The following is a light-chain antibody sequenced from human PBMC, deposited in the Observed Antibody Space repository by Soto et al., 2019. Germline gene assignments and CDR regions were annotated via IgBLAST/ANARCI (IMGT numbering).Light chain of an antibody. CDR2: AVS. CDR1: QSISNI. CDR3: QQRFGLFRT. V-gene: IGKV1-39*01. J-gene: IGKJ2*01. Sequence: DIQMAQSPSSLSASVGDRVTITCRASQSISNIVNWYLQRPGKAPQLLIYAVSALQSGVPSRFSGSESGTEFSLTISGRQSEDFGTYYCQQRFGLFRTFSQGTKLDIK.